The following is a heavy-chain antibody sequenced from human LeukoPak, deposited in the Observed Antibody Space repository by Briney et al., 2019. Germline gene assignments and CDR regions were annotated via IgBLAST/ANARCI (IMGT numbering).Heavy chain of an antibody. V-gene: IGHV5-51*01. D-gene: IGHD1-26*01. CDR1: PYSFTSHW. Sequence: GESLKISCTSSPYSFTSHWIGWVRQKPGKGLEWVGLVYAGDSDTIYSPSFQGQVTMSADKSTSTVYLQWSGLKASDTATYFCARQNRGGSHTTGYYFDYWGLGTLVTVSS. CDR3: ARQNRGGSHTTGYYFDY. CDR2: VYAGDSDT. J-gene: IGHJ4*02.